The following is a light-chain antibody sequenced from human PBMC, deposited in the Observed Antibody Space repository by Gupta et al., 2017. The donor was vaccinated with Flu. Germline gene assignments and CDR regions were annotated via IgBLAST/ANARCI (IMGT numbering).Light chain of an antibody. J-gene: IGKJ2*03. CDR3: QQYNSYWYS. Sequence: RTWLAWYQHKPGKTPKLLISRTSYLESGVPSRFSGGGSVTDFTLTISSLQADDFATYYCQQYNSYWYSFGQGTKLEIK. CDR1: RTW. CDR2: RTS. V-gene: IGKV1-5*03.